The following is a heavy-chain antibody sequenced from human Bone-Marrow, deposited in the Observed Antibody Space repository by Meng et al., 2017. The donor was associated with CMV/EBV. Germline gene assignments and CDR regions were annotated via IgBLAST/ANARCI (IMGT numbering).Heavy chain of an antibody. CDR2: INPNTGAA. V-gene: IGHV1-2*02. CDR1: GYTFASYY. CDR3: ARGRDY. Sequence: ASVKVSCKASGYTFASYYMHWVRQAPGQGLEWMGGINPNTGAANYAPKFQGRVTMTRDTSISTAFMDLSRLTADDTAVYYCARGRDYWGQGTRVTGSS. J-gene: IGHJ4*02.